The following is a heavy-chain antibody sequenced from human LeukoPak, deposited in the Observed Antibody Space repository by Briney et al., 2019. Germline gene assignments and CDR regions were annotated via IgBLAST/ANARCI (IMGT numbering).Heavy chain of an antibody. V-gene: IGHV1-69*13. Sequence: ASVKVSCKASGGTFSSYAISWVRQAPGQGLEWMGGIIPIFGTANYAQKFQGRVTITADESTSTAYMELSSLRSEDTAVYYCARGALGYCSSTSCPSPYYYYYMDVWGKGTTVTVSS. CDR3: ARGALGYCSSTSCPSPYYYYYMDV. CDR2: IIPIFGTA. D-gene: IGHD2-2*01. CDR1: GGTFSSYA. J-gene: IGHJ6*03.